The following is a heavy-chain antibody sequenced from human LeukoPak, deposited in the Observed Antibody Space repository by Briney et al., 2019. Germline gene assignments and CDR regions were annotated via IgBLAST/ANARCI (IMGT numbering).Heavy chain of an antibody. J-gene: IGHJ3*02. CDR3: AKEGVYGITMIVVAFDI. CDR2: IRYDGSNK. D-gene: IGHD3-22*01. CDR1: GITFSSYG. Sequence: GGSLRLSCAASGITFSSYGMHWVRQAPGKGLEWVAFIRYDGSNKYYADSVKGRFTISRDNSKNTLYLQMNSLRAEDTAVYYCAKEGVYGITMIVVAFDIWGQGTMVTVSS. V-gene: IGHV3-30*02.